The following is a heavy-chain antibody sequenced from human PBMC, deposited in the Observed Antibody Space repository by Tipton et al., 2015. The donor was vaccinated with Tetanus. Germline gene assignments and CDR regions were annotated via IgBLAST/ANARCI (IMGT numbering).Heavy chain of an antibody. CDR3: ARDVGFDSTGTTMGVLDY. Sequence: SLRLSCAASGFTFSSYAMHWVRQAPGKGLEWVAVISYDGSNKYYADSVKGRFTISRDNSKNTLYLQMNSLRAEDTAVYYCARDVGFDSTGTTMGVLDYWGQGTLVTVSS. J-gene: IGHJ4*02. D-gene: IGHD1-7*01. V-gene: IGHV3-30-3*01. CDR1: GFTFSSYA. CDR2: ISYDGSNK.